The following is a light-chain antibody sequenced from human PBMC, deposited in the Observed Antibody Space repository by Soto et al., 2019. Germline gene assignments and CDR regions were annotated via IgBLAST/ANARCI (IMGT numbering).Light chain of an antibody. V-gene: IGLV2-14*01. J-gene: IGLJ1*01. CDR2: DVR. CDR1: SSDVGGYNY. CDR3: SSYTTICTYV. Sequence: QSVLTQPASVSGSPRQSITISCTGTSSDVGGYNYVSWYQQHPGKAPKLMIYDVRNRPSGVSNRFSGSKSVNTASLTISGLQAEDEADYYCSSYTTICTYVFGTGTKVTVL.